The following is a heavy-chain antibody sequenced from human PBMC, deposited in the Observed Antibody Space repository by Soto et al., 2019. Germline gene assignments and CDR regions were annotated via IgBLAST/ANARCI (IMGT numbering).Heavy chain of an antibody. CDR2: ISISSSTI. CDR3: ARDSGLWLEPLSMDV. V-gene: IGHV3-48*02. D-gene: IGHD1-1*01. CDR1: GFTFIIYS. J-gene: IGHJ6*02. Sequence: GGGLRLACEDSGFTFIIYSIIWVRHAQGKGPEWVSYISISSSTIYYADSVKGRFTISRDNAKNSLYLQMNSLRDEDTAVYYCARDSGLWLEPLSMDVWGQGTTVPVSS.